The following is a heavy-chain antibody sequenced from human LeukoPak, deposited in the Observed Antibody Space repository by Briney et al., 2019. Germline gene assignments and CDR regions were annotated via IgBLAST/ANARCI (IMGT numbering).Heavy chain of an antibody. CDR2: ISWNSGSI. V-gene: IGHV3-9*01. CDR3: ARAMGGVWLVQKYYYYYGMDV. D-gene: IGHD6-19*01. Sequence: HPGGSLRLSCAASGFTFDDYAMHWVRQAPGKGLEWVSGISWNSGSIGYADSVKGRFTISRDNAKNSLYLQMNSLRAEDTAVYYCARAMGGVWLVQKYYYYYGMDVWGQGTTVTVSS. J-gene: IGHJ6*02. CDR1: GFTFDDYA.